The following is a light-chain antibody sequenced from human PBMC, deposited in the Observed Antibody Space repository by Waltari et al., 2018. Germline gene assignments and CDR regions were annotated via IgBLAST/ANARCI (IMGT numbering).Light chain of an antibody. CDR2: KTS. Sequence: DIQMTQSPSTLSASVGDRVTITCRASQSIATWLAWYQQKPWIAPKLLIYKTSALESGVPSRFSGSGSGTEFTLTISSLQPDDFATYYCQQYSTYSYTFGQGTKLEMK. CDR3: QQYSTYSYT. CDR1: QSIATW. V-gene: IGKV1-5*03. J-gene: IGKJ2*01.